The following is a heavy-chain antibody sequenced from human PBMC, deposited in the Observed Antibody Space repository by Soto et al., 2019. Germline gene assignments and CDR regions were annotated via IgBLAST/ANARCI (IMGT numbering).Heavy chain of an antibody. CDR1: GYTFSGYY. V-gene: IGHV1-2*02. J-gene: IGHJ6*02. D-gene: IGHD2-2*02. CDR2: SNPNSGGT. Sequence: ASVNVSCKASGYTFSGYYIHWLRQAPGQGLEWMGWSNPNSGGTNYAQKFQGRVTVTRDTPTSTAYMELRRLTSDDTAVYYCARSLTEGYCTITGCYTRPLYGMDVWGQGTKVTVSS. CDR3: ARSLTEGYCTITGCYTRPLYGMDV.